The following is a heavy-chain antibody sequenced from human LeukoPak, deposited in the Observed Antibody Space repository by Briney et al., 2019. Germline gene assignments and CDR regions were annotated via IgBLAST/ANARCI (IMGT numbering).Heavy chain of an antibody. Sequence: PGGSLRLSCATSGFTFGNFALSWVRQAPGEGLEWVSVISASAGGIYYADSVKGRFTTSRDYSKNTLSLQMNSLRAEDTAVYYCAKHLGSWYYFDSWGQGTLVTVSS. V-gene: IGHV3-23*01. CDR2: ISASAGGI. J-gene: IGHJ4*02. CDR1: GFTFGNFA. D-gene: IGHD6-13*01. CDR3: AKHLGSWYYFDS.